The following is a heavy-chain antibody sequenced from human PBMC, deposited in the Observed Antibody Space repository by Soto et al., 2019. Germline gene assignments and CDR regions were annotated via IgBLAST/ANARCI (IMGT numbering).Heavy chain of an antibody. Sequence: PSEDLSLTSTVSGDSITKHYWSWIRQPPGKGLEYIGYIFYTGDINYNPSLKSRVTISIDTSKNQFSLKLASVTAADTAIYYCARPARLVDVWGQGPIVTVS. J-gene: IGHJ3*01. CDR3: ARPARLVDV. CDR2: IFYTGDI. V-gene: IGHV4-59*11. CDR1: GDSITKHY.